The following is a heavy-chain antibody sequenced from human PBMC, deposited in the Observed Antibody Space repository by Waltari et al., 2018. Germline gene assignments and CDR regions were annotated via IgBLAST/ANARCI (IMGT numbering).Heavy chain of an antibody. D-gene: IGHD3-22*01. J-gene: IGHJ3*02. CDR2: MYFSGTK. CDR1: GASIRSHF. V-gene: IGHV4-59*11. Sequence: VQLQESGPGLVKPSETLSLRCNVSGASIRSHFWSWNRQAPGKGLEWIGHMYFSGTKDYNPSLKSRVAISIDTSKNHFSLNLRSVTAADTAIYYCARLPRGSVIIGAFDIWGQGTQVTVSS. CDR3: ARLPRGSVIIGAFDI.